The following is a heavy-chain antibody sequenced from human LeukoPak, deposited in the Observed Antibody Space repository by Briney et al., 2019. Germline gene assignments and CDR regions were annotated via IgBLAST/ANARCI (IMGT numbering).Heavy chain of an antibody. CDR3: ARLRITMVGGLLRGTWYFDL. V-gene: IGHV4-59*01. CDR1: GGSITSYY. Sequence: SETVSLTCTVSGGSITSYYWSWIRQPPGKGLEWIAYMYDSENTNYNPSPKSRVTTSIDTSRNQFSLRLNSVTAADTAVYYCARLRITMVGGLLRGTWYFDLWGRGTLVTVSS. CDR2: MYDSENT. J-gene: IGHJ2*01. D-gene: IGHD3-10*01.